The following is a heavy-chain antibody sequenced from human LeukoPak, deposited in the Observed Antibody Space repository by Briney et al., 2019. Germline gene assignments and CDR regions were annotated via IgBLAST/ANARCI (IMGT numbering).Heavy chain of an antibody. D-gene: IGHD5-18*01. V-gene: IGHV4-30-4*01. CDR1: GGSLSSGDRY. CDR3: ARDSYSYGYGGFDY. J-gene: IGHJ4*02. CDR2: IYSTGIT. Sequence: SETLSLTCTVSGGSLSSGDRYWSWIRQSPGKGLEWIGYIYSTGITYYNPSLKSRVIISVDTSKNQFSLELNSVTAADTAVYYCARDSYSYGYGGFDYWGQGILVTVSS.